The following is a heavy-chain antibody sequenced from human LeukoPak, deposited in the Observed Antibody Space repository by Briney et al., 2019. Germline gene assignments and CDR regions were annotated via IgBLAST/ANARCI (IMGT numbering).Heavy chain of an antibody. CDR3: ARGLYDFWSGTLFDY. V-gene: IGHV1-8*03. Sequence: ASVKVSCKASGYTFTSYDINWVRQAPGQGLEWMGWMNPYSGNTSYAQKFQGRVTITRNTSTSTAYMEMRSLRSEDTAVYYCARGLYDFWSGTLFDYWGEGTLVTVSS. CDR1: GYTFTSYD. CDR2: MNPYSGNT. J-gene: IGHJ4*02. D-gene: IGHD3-3*01.